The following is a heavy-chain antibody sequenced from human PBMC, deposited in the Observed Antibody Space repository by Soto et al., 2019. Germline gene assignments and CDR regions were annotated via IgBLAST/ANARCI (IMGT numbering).Heavy chain of an antibody. CDR3: AKDTSSSPYYMDV. CDR1: GFTFPNYW. D-gene: IGHD2-2*01. J-gene: IGHJ6*03. V-gene: IGHV3-23*01. Sequence: GGSLRLSCAASGFTFPNYWMHWVRHAPGKGLEWVSEITGSTGTTYYADSVRGRFIISRDNSKNTLHLQMNSLRAEDTAVYYCAKDTSSSPYYMDVWGKGTTVTVSS. CDR2: ITGSTGTT.